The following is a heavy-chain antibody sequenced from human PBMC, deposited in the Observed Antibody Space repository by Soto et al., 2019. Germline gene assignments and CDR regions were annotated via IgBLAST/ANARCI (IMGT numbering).Heavy chain of an antibody. D-gene: IGHD4-17*01. V-gene: IGHV3-23*01. CDR1: GFTFSSYA. J-gene: IGHJ3*02. Sequence: GGSLRLSCAASGFTFSSYAMSWVRQAPGKGLEWVSAISSSGDTTHYADSVKGRFIISRDNSKNTLYLQMSRLRTEDTAVYYCAHPRGYGVFDAVDIWGQGTMVTVSS. CDR3: AHPRGYGVFDAVDI. CDR2: ISSSGDTT.